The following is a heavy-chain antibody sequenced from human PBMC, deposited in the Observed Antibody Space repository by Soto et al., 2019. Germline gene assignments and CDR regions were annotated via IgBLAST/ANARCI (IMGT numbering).Heavy chain of an antibody. J-gene: IGHJ6*02. D-gene: IGHD3-16*01. CDR2: ASYEVTNK. CDR1: GFTFSKYA. Sequence: QVQLVESGGNVVQPGGSLRLSCAASGFTFSKYALHWVRQAPGKGLEWVALASYEVTNKYYSDSVKGRFIISRDNSKNTVFLQMNSLRPEDTAVYYCTRGVPAYNFYAMDVWGRGTTVTVFS. V-gene: IGHV3-30*04. CDR3: TRGVPAYNFYAMDV.